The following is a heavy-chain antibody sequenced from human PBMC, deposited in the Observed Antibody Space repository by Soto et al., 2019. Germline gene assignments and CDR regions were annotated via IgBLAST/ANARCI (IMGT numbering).Heavy chain of an antibody. Sequence: SETLSLTCTVSGGSISSYYWSWIRQPPGKGLEWIGYIYYSGSTNYNPSLKSRVTISVDTSKNQFSLKLSSVTAADTAVYYCARNSDYYDSSGYYYVGPPGYWGQGTLVTVSS. V-gene: IGHV4-59*01. CDR3: ARNSDYYDSSGYYYVGPPGY. J-gene: IGHJ4*02. CDR1: GGSISSYY. D-gene: IGHD3-22*01. CDR2: IYYSGST.